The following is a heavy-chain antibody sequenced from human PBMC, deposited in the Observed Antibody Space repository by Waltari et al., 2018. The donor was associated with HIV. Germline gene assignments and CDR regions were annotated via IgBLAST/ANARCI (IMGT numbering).Heavy chain of an antibody. J-gene: IGHJ4*02. CDR1: GGSISSSSYY. CDR2: IYYSGST. D-gene: IGHD3-3*01. V-gene: IGHV4-39*01. CDR3: ANAPRITIFGVPTDY. Sequence: QLQLQESGPGLVKPSETLSLTCTVSGGSISSSSYYWGWIRQPPGKGLEWIGSIYYSGSTYYNPSLKSRVTISVDTSKNQFSLKLSSVTAADTAVYYCANAPRITIFGVPTDYWGQGTLVTVSS.